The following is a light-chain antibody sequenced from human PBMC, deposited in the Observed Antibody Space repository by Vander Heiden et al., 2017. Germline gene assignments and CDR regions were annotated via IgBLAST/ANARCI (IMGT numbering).Light chain of an antibody. V-gene: IGKV1-39*01. CDR1: QNIRSY. J-gene: IGKJ2*02. CDR3: QQSDSSPCT. Sequence: DIHTTQSPSSLSVSVGDRVTITCRASQNIRSYLNWYQQIPGKAPKLLIYATSSLQSGVPSRFSGSGSETDFTLTISSLQAEDFGLYYCQQSDSSPCTFGLGTKLEVK. CDR2: ATS.